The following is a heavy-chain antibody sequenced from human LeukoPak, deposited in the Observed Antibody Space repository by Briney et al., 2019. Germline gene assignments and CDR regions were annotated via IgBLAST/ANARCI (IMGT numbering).Heavy chain of an antibody. CDR1: GGTFSSYA. CDR2: IIPIFGTA. D-gene: IGHD6-6*01. V-gene: IGHV1-69*05. CDR3: ARSYSSSPEVPFDY. J-gene: IGHJ4*02. Sequence: GASVKVSCKASGGTFSSYAISWVRQTPGQGLEWMGGIIPIFGTANYAQKFQGRVTITTDESTSTAYMELSSLRSEDTAVYYCARSYSSSPEVPFDYWGQGTLVTVSS.